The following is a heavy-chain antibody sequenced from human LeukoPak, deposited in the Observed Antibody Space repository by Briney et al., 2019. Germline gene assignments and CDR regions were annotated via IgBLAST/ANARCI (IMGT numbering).Heavy chain of an antibody. V-gene: IGHV1-2*02. D-gene: IGHD3-16*02. CDR1: GYTFTGYY. CDR3: AREIAGGVIAGEY. CDR2: INPNSGGT. J-gene: IGHJ4*02. Sequence: ASVKVSCKASGYTFTGYYMHWVRQAPGQGLEWMGWINPNSGGTNYAQKFQGRVTMTRDTSISTAYMELSRLRPDDTAAYYCAREIAGGVIAGEYWGQGTLVTVSS.